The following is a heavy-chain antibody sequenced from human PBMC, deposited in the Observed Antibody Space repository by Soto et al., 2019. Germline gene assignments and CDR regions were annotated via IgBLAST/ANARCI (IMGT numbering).Heavy chain of an antibody. V-gene: IGHV1-46*01. J-gene: IGHJ3*02. CDR1: GYIFTSYY. Sequence: ASVKVFCKTSGYIFTSYYIHWVRQAPGQGLEWMGIINPSGGTTTYAQKFQGRVTMTRDTSTSTVYMELSSLRSEDTAVDYCALFRMIVGVITADFVTWGQGTMV. CDR3: ALFRMIVGVITADFVT. D-gene: IGHD3-22*01. CDR2: INPSGGTT.